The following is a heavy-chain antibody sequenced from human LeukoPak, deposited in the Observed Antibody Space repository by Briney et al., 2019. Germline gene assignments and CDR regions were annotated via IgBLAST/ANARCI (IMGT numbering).Heavy chain of an antibody. CDR1: GFTFSSYG. V-gene: IGHV3-30*03. CDR3: ATNDYGGNLPGY. Sequence: GRSLRLSCAASGFTFSSYGMHWVRQAPGKGLEWVAVISYDGSNKYYADSVKGRFTISRDNSKNTLYLQMNSLRSEDTAVYYCATNDYGGNLPGYWGQGTLVTVSS. J-gene: IGHJ4*02. CDR2: ISYDGSNK. D-gene: IGHD4-23*01.